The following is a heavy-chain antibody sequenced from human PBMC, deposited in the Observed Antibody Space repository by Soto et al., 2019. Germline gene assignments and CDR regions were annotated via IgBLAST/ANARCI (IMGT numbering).Heavy chain of an antibody. J-gene: IGHJ5*02. Sequence: QVQLQESGPGVVKPSQTLSLTCTVSDGSITSGAYYWSWIRQHPEKGLEWIAYMSYSGKTYYNPSLRSRVTVSIDAAKNQFSLKLSSVTAADSAVYYCARYFHDGSGYSNWFDPWGQGTLVTVSS. V-gene: IGHV4-31*03. D-gene: IGHD3-22*01. CDR1: DGSITSGAYY. CDR3: ARYFHDGSGYSNWFDP. CDR2: MSYSGKT.